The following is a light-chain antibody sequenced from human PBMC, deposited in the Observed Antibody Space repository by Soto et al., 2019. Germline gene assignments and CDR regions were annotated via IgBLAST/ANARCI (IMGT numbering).Light chain of an antibody. CDR2: GAS. CDR3: QQYNDWPPA. J-gene: IGKJ4*01. V-gene: IGKV3-15*01. CDR1: QSVSSK. Sequence: ETVMTQSPATLSLSPGERATLSCRASQSVSSKLVWYQQKPGQAPRFLIYGASTRATGIPARFRGSGSGTEFTLTIDSLLSEDFAVYYCQQYNDWPPAFGGGTKVEIK.